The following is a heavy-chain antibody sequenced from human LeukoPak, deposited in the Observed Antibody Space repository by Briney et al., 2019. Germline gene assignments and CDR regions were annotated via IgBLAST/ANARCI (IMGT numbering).Heavy chain of an antibody. Sequence: PSETLSLTCAVSGASLSLFYWSWIRQTPGKRLEWIGKIYNNGGTNYNPSLKSRVTISQDASNSQFSLTLTSVTAADTAVYFCARALTMVRGVGGAFDIWGQGTMVTVSS. J-gene: IGHJ3*02. CDR1: GASLSLFY. V-gene: IGHV4-4*09. D-gene: IGHD3-10*01. CDR2: IYNNGGT. CDR3: ARALTMVRGVGGAFDI.